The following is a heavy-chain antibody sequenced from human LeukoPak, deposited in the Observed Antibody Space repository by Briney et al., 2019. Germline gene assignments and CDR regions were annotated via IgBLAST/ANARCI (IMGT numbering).Heavy chain of an antibody. CDR3: AKGPYYNLLTGYPTRYPIDY. Sequence: GGSLRLSCAASGFTFSTYGMHWVRQAPGKGLEWVAFIRYDGSNEYFADSVKGRFTISRDNSKNTLYLQINSLRPGDTAMYYCAKGPYYNLLTGYPTRYPIDYWGQGTLVTVSS. D-gene: IGHD3-9*01. CDR1: GFTFSTYG. V-gene: IGHV3-30*02. CDR2: IRYDGSNE. J-gene: IGHJ4*02.